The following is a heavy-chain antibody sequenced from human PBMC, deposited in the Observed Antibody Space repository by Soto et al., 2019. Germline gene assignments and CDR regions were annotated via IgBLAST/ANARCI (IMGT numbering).Heavy chain of an antibody. V-gene: IGHV4-59*08. CDR3: ARPRHQSWAAFDI. Sequence: SETLSLTCTVSGGSISSYYWSWIRQPPGKGLEWIGYIYYSGSTNYNPSLKSRVTISVDTSKNQFSLKLSSVTAADTAVYYCARPRHQSWAAFDIWGQGTMVTVSS. J-gene: IGHJ3*02. CDR1: GGSISSYY. CDR2: IYYSGST.